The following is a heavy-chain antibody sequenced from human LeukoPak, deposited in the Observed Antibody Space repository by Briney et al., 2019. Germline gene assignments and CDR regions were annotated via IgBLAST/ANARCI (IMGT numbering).Heavy chain of an antibody. V-gene: IGHV1-24*01. D-gene: IGHD3-10*01. Sequence: EASVKVSCKVSGYTLTELSMHWVRQAPGKGLEGMGGFDPEDGETIYAQKFQGRVTMTEDTSTDTAYMELSSLRSEDTAVYYCATSSLFMVRGVTRFFDYWGQGTLVTVSS. CDR1: GYTLTELS. CDR3: ATSSLFMVRGVTRFFDY. J-gene: IGHJ4*02. CDR2: FDPEDGET.